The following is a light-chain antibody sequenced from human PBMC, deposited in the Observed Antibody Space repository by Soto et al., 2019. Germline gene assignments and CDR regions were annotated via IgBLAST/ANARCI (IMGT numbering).Light chain of an antibody. V-gene: IGLV6-57*01. CDR2: EYK. CDR3: QSYDSSSGGVV. CDR1: SGSIASNY. J-gene: IGLJ2*01. Sequence: NFMLTQPHSVSESPGKMVTISCTRSSGSIASNYVQWYQQRPGSSPTTVIYEYKQRPSGVPDRFFGSIDSSSNSASLTISGLKTEDEADYYCQSYDSSSGGVVFGGGTKLTVL.